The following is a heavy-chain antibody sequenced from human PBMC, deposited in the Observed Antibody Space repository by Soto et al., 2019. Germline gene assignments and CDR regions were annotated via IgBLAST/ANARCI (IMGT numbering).Heavy chain of an antibody. Sequence: VGSLRLSCAASGFTFSSYEMNWVRQAPGKGLEWVSYISSSGSTIYYADSVKGRFTISRDNAKNSLYLQMNSLRAEDTAVYYCARDNDFLTAFDIWGQGTMVTVSS. CDR3: ARDNDFLTAFDI. D-gene: IGHD3-16*01. CDR2: ISSSGSTI. V-gene: IGHV3-48*03. CDR1: GFTFSSYE. J-gene: IGHJ3*02.